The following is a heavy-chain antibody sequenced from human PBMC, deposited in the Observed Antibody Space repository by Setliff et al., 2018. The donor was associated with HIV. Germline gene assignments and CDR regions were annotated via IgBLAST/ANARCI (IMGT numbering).Heavy chain of an antibody. J-gene: IGHJ6*03. CDR2: IFISGIT. D-gene: IGHD3-16*01. Sequence: TLSLPCTVSGDSISSYYWTWIRQPPGKGLEWIGYIFISGITNYNPSLKSRVTISVDSSKNQFSLHLSSVTAADTAVYYCARGMIWGAYYYYMDVWGTGTTVTVSS. V-gene: IGHV4-4*08. CDR3: ARGMIWGAYYYYMDV. CDR1: GDSISSYY.